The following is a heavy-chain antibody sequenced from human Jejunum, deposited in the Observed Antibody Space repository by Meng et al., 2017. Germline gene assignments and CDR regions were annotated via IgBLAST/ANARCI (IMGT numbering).Heavy chain of an antibody. CDR3: AREEGASGWYGSVAY. D-gene: IGHD6-19*01. Sequence: GGAGGGVVQPGRSLRLPCAASGFRLRSYAMHWVRQVPGKGLEWVAVLSYDGTNKNYADSVKGRFTISSDNSKNTLYLEMNSLRGDDTAVYYCAREEGASGWYGSVAYWGQGTLVTVSS. V-gene: IGHV3-30*17. J-gene: IGHJ4*02. CDR2: LSYDGTNK. CDR1: GFRLRSYA.